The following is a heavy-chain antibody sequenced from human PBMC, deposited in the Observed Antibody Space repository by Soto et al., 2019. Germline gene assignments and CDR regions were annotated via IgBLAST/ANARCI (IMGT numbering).Heavy chain of an antibody. D-gene: IGHD5-18*01. CDR2: ISDDGASI. CDR3: ARENSVQAWLHHFDH. CDR1: GFSFSSFA. Sequence: GGSLRLSCEASGFSFSSFAMNWVRQAPGRGLEWVSYISDDGASIYYADSLKGRFTISRDNAKNSLSLQMNNLRAEDTAVYYCARENSVQAWLHHFDHWGLGTLVTV. V-gene: IGHV3-48*03. J-gene: IGHJ4*02.